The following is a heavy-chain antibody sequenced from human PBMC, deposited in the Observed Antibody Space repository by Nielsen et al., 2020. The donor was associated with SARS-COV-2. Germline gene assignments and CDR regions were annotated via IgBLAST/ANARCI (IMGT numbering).Heavy chain of an antibody. D-gene: IGHD2-15*01. V-gene: IGHV3-21*01. CDR1: GFSFSNYS. J-gene: IGHJ4*02. CDR3: TRGFYSQSDC. CDR2: ISGDSYYI. Sequence: GESLKISCAGSGFSFSNYSMNWVRQAPGKGLEWVSSISGDSYYIFYSELVKGRFTMSRDNGKNSLYLQMNTLRSEDTALYYCTRGFYSQSDCWGQGTLVTVSS.